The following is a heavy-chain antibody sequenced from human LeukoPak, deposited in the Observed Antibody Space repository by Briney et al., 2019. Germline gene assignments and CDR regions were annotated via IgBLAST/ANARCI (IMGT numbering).Heavy chain of an antibody. CDR3: ARDPESSSFDL. CDR1: GFSFSTYW. CDR2: IDQGGSVR. V-gene: IGHV3-7*01. Sequence: GGSLRLSCEASGFSFSTYWMSWVRQTPEKGLEFVANIDQGGSVRNYMDSLKGRCTFSRDNAKKSLYMEINSLRADDTAVYYCARDPESSSFDLWGRGALVTVSS. D-gene: IGHD6-13*01. J-gene: IGHJ4*02.